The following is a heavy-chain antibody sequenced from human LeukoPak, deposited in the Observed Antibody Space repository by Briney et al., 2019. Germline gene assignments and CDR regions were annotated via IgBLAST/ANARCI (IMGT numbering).Heavy chain of an antibody. Sequence: AGGSLRLSCAASGFTVSSNYMSWVRQAPGKGLEWVSVIYSGGSTYYADSVKGRFTISRDNSKNTLYLQMNSLRAEDTAVYYCARPPFDTATTGWFAPWGQGTLVTVPS. J-gene: IGHJ5*02. CDR3: ARPPFDTATTGWFAP. CDR1: GFTVSSNY. CDR2: IYSGGST. V-gene: IGHV3-53*01. D-gene: IGHD4-17*01.